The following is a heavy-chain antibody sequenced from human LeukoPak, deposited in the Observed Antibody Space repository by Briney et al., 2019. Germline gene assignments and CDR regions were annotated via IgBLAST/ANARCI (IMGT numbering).Heavy chain of an antibody. D-gene: IGHD6-19*01. V-gene: IGHV3-9*01. CDR1: GFSFDDYA. Sequence: GRSLRLSCAASGFSFDDYAMHWVRQVPGKGLDWVSGLSGNSGSIGYADSVKGRFTISRDNAKNSLYLQMNSLRAEDTALYCCVKEMYSSGWSFDYWGQGTLVTVTS. CDR2: LSGNSGSI. CDR3: VKEMYSSGWSFDY. J-gene: IGHJ4*02.